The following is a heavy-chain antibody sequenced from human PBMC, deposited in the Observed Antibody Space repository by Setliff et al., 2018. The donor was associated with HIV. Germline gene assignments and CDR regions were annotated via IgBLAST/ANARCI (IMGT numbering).Heavy chain of an antibody. Sequence: PSETLSLTCAVSGYSISSGYYWGWIRQPPGKGLEWIGSMYHSGSPNYKSTLKSRVTISVDTSKNQTSLNLTSVTAADTAVYYCARCNYYGSGSYYMGYYFDHWGQGNLVTVSS. J-gene: IGHJ4*02. CDR1: GYSISSGYY. V-gene: IGHV4-38-2*01. CDR3: ARCNYYGSGSYYMGYYFDH. D-gene: IGHD3-10*01. CDR2: MYHSGSP.